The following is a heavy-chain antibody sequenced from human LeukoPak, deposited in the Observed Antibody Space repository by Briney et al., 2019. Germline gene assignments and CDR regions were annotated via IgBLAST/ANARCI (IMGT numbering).Heavy chain of an antibody. J-gene: IGHJ3*02. CDR3: ARVRWELDYDAFDI. Sequence: GGSLRLSXAASGFTFSSYSMNWVRQAPGKGLEWVSSISSSSSYIYYADSVKGRFTISRDNAKNSLYLQMNSLRAEDTAVYYCARVRWELDYDAFDIWGKGTMVTVSS. CDR1: GFTFSSYS. V-gene: IGHV3-21*01. CDR2: ISSSSSYI. D-gene: IGHD1-26*01.